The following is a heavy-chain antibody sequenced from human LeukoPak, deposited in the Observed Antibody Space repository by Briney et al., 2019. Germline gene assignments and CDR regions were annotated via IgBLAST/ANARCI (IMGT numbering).Heavy chain of an antibody. CDR3: ARDDYVDYTRRFDP. CDR2: SYYSGST. CDR1: GGSISSSSYY. J-gene: IGHJ5*02. Sequence: SETLSLTCTVSGGSISSSSYYWGWIRQPPGKGLEWIGSSYYSGSTHYNTSLKSRVTISVDTSKNQFSLKLGSVTAADTAGYYCARDDYVDYTRRFDPWGPGTQVTVSS. D-gene: IGHD4-17*01. V-gene: IGHV4-39*07.